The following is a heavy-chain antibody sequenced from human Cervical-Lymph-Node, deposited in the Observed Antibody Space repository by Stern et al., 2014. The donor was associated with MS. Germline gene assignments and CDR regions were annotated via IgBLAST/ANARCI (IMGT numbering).Heavy chain of an antibody. J-gene: IGHJ6*02. CDR1: GFSLSSTGVG. CDR3: AHKPRGTGVLDV. Sequence: QITLKESGPSLVKPTQTLTLTCAFSGFSLSSTGVGVGWIRQPPGKALEWLAITYWNDDKSYSPSLKSRLTITKDTSKNQVVLTITNMDSVDTATYFCAHKPRGTGVLDVWGQGTTVTVSS. V-gene: IGHV2-5*01. D-gene: IGHD1-1*01. CDR2: TYWNDDK.